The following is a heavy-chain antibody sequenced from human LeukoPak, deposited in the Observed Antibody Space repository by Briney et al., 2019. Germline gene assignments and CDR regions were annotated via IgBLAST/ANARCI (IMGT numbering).Heavy chain of an antibody. CDR3: ARGLETYYDFWSGYYPPDY. CDR2: MNPNSGNT. Sequence: GASVRVSCKASGYTFTSYGINWVRQATGQGLEWMGWMNPNSGNTGYAQKFQGRVTMTRNTSISTAYMELSSLRSEDTAVYYCARGLETYYDFWSGYYPPDYWGQGTLVTVSS. J-gene: IGHJ4*02. V-gene: IGHV1-8*01. D-gene: IGHD3-3*01. CDR1: GYTFTSYG.